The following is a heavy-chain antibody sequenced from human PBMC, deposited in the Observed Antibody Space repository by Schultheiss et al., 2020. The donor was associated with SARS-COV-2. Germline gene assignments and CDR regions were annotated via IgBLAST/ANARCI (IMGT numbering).Heavy chain of an antibody. Sequence: SQTLSLTCTVSGGSISSYYWSWIRQPPGKGLEWIGYIYYSGSTNYNPSLKSRVTISVDTSKNQFSLKLSSVTAADTAVYYCAKGLGYFDFWGHGNMVTVSS. CDR1: GGSISSYY. CDR3: AKGLGYFDF. J-gene: IGHJ4*01. V-gene: IGHV4-59*12. CDR2: IYYSGST. D-gene: IGHD3-22*01.